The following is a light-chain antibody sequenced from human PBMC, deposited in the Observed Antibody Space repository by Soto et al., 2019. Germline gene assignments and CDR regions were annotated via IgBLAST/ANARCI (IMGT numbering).Light chain of an antibody. CDR1: QSISSW. J-gene: IGKJ4*01. CDR3: QQYNSYPLT. Sequence: DIQMTQSPSTLPASVGDRVTITCRASQSISSWLAWYQQKPGKAPKLLIYKASSLESGVPSRFRGSGSGTEFTLTISRLQPDDFSTYYCQQYNSYPLTFGGGTKVDIK. V-gene: IGKV1-5*03. CDR2: KAS.